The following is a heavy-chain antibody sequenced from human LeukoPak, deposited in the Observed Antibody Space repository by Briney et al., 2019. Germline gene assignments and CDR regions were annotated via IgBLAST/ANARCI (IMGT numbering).Heavy chain of an antibody. D-gene: IGHD3-22*01. CDR3: ARHGIVVVIYFDY. J-gene: IGHJ4*02. CDR2: IYYSGST. CDR1: GGSISSSSYY. Sequence: SETLSLTCTVSGGSISSSSYYWGWIRQPPGKGLEWIGSIYYSGSTYYNPSLKSRVTISVDTSKNQFSLKLSSVTAADTAVYYCARHGIVVVIYFDYWGQGTLVTVSS. V-gene: IGHV4-39*01.